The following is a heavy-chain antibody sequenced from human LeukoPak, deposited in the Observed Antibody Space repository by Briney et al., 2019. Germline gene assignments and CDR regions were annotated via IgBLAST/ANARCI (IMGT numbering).Heavy chain of an antibody. D-gene: IGHD3-10*01. J-gene: IGHJ4*02. Sequence: PVASVKVSCKASGYTFSSYAISWVRQAPGQGLEWMGGIIPIFGTANYAQKFQGRVTITADESTSTAYMELSSLRSEDTAVYYCARAYYYGSGSYLGPDYWGQGTLVTVSS. V-gene: IGHV1-69*13. CDR2: IIPIFGTA. CDR3: ARAYYYGSGSYLGPDY. CDR1: GYTFSSYA.